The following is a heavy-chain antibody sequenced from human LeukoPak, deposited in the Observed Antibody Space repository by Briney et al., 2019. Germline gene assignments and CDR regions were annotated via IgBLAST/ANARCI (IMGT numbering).Heavy chain of an antibody. CDR1: GGSISSYY. D-gene: IGHD5-18*01. CDR2: IYYSGST. CDR3: AREGYSYGPYFDY. J-gene: IGHJ4*02. V-gene: IGHV4-59*01. Sequence: PSETLSLTCTVSGGSISSYYWSWIRQPPGKGLEWIGYIYYSGSTNYNPSLKSRVTISVDTSKNQFSLKLSSVTAADTAVYYCAREGYSYGPYFDYWGQGTLVTVSS.